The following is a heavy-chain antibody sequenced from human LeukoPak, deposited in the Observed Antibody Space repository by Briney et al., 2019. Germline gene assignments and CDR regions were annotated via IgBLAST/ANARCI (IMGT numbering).Heavy chain of an antibody. CDR3: ARAPMITFGGVIVRFDY. CDR1: GYTFTSYD. J-gene: IGHJ4*02. CDR2: MNPNSGNT. Sequence: GASVKVSCKASGYTFTSYDINWVRQATGQGLEWMGWMNPNSGNTGYAQKLQGRVTMTTDTSTSTAYMELRSLRSDDTAVYYCARAPMITFGGVIVRFDYWGQGTLVTVSS. D-gene: IGHD3-16*02. V-gene: IGHV1-8*01.